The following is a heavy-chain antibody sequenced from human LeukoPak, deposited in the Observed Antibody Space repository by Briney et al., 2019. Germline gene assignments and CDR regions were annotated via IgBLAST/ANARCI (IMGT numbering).Heavy chain of an antibody. V-gene: IGHV1-69*13. Sequence: SVKVSCKASGGTFSNYAISWVRQAPGQGLEWMGGIIPIFGTANYAQKFQGRVTITADESTSTAYMELSSLRSEDTAVYYCARDLTTLGFGELSTGWFDPWGQGTLVTVSS. J-gene: IGHJ5*02. CDR2: IIPIFGTA. CDR3: ARDLTTLGFGELSTGWFDP. CDR1: GGTFSNYA. D-gene: IGHD3-16*02.